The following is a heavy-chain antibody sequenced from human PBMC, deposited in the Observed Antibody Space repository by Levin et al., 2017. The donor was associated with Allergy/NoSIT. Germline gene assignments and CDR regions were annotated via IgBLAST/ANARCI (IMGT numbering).Heavy chain of an antibody. J-gene: IGHJ4*02. D-gene: IGHD2-8*02. CDR1: GYTFTNYG. V-gene: IGHV1-18*01. Sequence: ASVKVSCKASGYTFTNYGISWVRQAPGQGLEWMGWISSYDAKTYDAENLQGRVTLTIDTSTSTAYMELRSLRSDDTAVYYCARDGSSTAQDCDYWGRGTLVTVSS. CDR3: ARDGSSTAQDCDY. CDR2: ISSYDAKT.